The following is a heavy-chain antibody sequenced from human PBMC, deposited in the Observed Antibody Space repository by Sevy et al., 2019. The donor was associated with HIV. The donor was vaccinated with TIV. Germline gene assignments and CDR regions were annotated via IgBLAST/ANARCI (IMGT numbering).Heavy chain of an antibody. CDR1: GFTFSNYA. V-gene: IGHV3-23*01. CDR3: AKEDCSDGRCHGGFDF. CDR2: ISGGGGRT. D-gene: IGHD2-15*01. J-gene: IGHJ4*02. Sequence: GGSLRLSCAVSGFTFSNYAMSWVRQAPGKGLEWVSAISGGGGRTYYADSVKGRFTMSRDNSKNTLYLQMNNLRAEDTACYYCAKEDCSDGRCHGGFDFWGQGTLVTVSS.